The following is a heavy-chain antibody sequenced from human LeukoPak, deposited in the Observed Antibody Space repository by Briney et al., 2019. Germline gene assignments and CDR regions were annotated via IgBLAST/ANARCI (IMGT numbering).Heavy chain of an antibody. CDR1: GYSFTSYW. V-gene: IGHV5-51*01. D-gene: IGHD6-13*01. Sequence: GESLKISCKGSGYSFTSYWIGWVRQMPGKGLEWMGIIYPGDSDTRYSPSFRGQVTNSADKSISTAYLQWSSLKASDTAMYYCARGGFVAAAVFDPWGQGTLVTVSS. CDR2: IYPGDSDT. CDR3: ARGGFVAAAVFDP. J-gene: IGHJ5*02.